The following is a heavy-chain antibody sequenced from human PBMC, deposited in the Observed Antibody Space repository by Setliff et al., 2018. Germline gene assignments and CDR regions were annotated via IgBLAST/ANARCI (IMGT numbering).Heavy chain of an antibody. D-gene: IGHD1-26*01. V-gene: IGHV1-2*04. J-gene: IGHJ6*03. CDR2: INPNSGGT. Sequence: ASVKVSCKDSGYTFSTYGISWVRQAPGQGLEWMGWINPNSGGTNYAQKFQGWVTMTRDTSISTAYMELSSLRSEDTAVYYCARVKVIVGATPRTYYMDVWGKGTTVTVSS. CDR1: GYTFSTYG. CDR3: ARVKVIVGATPRTYYMDV.